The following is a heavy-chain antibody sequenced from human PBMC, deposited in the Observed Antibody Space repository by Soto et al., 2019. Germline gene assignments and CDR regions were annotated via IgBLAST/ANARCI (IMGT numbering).Heavy chain of an antibody. CDR1: GGTFSSYA. Sequence: QVQLVQSGAEVKKPGSSVKVSCKASGGTFSSYAISWVRQAPGQGLEWMGGIIPIFGTANYAQKFQSRVTITADESTSTAYMELSSLRSEDTAVYYCARDRGQHLDYYYGMDVWGQGNTVTVAS. CDR2: IIPIFGTA. J-gene: IGHJ6*02. CDR3: ARDRGQHLDYYYGMDV. D-gene: IGHD6-13*01. V-gene: IGHV1-69*12.